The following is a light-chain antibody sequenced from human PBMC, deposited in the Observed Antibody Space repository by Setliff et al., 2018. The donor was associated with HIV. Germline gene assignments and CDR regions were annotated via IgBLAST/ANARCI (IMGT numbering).Light chain of an antibody. V-gene: IGLV2-11*01. CDR3: CSYAGSYTSYV. J-gene: IGLJ1*01. CDR2: DVS. CDR1: SSDVGGYNY. Sequence: QSVLTQPRSVSGSPGQSVTISCTGTSSDVGGYNYVSWYQQHPGKAPKLMIYDVSKRPSGFPDRFSGSKSGNTASLTISGLQAEDEADYYCCSYAGSYTSYVFGTGTKVTGL.